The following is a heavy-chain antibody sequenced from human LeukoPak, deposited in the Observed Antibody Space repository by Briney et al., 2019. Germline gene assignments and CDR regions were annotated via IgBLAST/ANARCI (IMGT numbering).Heavy chain of an antibody. V-gene: IGHV1-24*01. CDR2: FDPEDGET. CDR3: ATEVPTKLRLGELSLAPWAFDI. J-gene: IGHJ3*02. CDR1: GYTFINYA. Sequence: ASVKVSCKTSGYTFINYAITWVRQAPGRGLEWMGGFDPEDGETIYAQKFQGRVTMTEDTSTDTAYMELSSLRSEDTAVYYCATEVPTKLRLGELSLAPWAFDIWGQGTMVTVSS. D-gene: IGHD3-16*02.